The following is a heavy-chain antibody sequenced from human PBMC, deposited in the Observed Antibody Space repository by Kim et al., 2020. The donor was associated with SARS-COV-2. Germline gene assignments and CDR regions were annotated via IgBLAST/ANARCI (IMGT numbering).Heavy chain of an antibody. V-gene: IGHV4-39*01. J-gene: IGHJ4*02. Sequence: SETLSLTCTVSGGSISSSSYYWGWIRQPPGKGLEWIGSIYYSGSTYYNPSLKSRVTISVDTSKNQFSLKLSSVTAADTAVYYCARGVTGSSWYPYYFDYWGQGTLVTVSS. CDR3: ARGVTGSSWYPYYFDY. D-gene: IGHD6-13*01. CDR1: GGSISSSSYY. CDR2: IYYSGST.